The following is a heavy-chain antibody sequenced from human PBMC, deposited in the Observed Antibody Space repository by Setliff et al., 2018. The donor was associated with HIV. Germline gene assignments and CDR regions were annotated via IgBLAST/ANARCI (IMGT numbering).Heavy chain of an antibody. CDR3: AKDGGEVY. CDR2: INPNSGGT. CDR1: GYAFTGYD. V-gene: IGHV1-2*06. D-gene: IGHD2-21*01. Sequence: ASVKVSCKASGYAFTGYDIHWVRQAPGKGLEWMGRINPNSGGTNYAQKFQGRVTMTRDTSISTAYMELSRLTSDDTAVYYCAKDGGEVYWGQGTLVTVSS. J-gene: IGHJ4*02.